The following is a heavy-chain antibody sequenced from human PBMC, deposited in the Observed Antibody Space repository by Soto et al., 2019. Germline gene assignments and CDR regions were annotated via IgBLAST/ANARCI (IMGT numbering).Heavy chain of an antibody. J-gene: IGHJ4*02. D-gene: IGHD6-13*01. V-gene: IGHV1-18*01. CDR1: GYTFTSYG. Sequence: QVQLVQSGAEVKKPGASVRVSCKASGYTFTSYGISWVRQAPGQGLEWMGWISAYNGNTNYAQSLQGRVTMTTDTSTTTDYVELRSLKSDDTAVYYCARVSPSSRAAEPWGQGTLVTVS. CDR3: ARVSPSSRAAEP. CDR2: ISAYNGNT.